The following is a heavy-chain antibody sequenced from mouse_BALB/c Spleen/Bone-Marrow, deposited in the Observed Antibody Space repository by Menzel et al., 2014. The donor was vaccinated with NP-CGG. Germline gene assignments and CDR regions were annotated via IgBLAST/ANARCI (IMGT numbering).Heavy chain of an antibody. V-gene: IGHV4-1*02. CDR2: INPDSSTI. J-gene: IGHJ4*01. CDR1: GFDFSRYW. CDR3: AREIPQGAMDY. Sequence: DVKLVESGGGLAQSGGSLKLSCAASGFDFSRYWMSWVRQAPGKGLEWIGEINPDSSTINYTPSLKDEFIISRDNAKNTLYLQMSKVRSEDTALYYSAREIPQGAMDYWGQGTSATDSS.